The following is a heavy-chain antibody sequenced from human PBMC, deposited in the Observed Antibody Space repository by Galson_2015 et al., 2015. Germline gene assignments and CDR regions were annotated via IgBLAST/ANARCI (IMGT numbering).Heavy chain of an antibody. V-gene: IGHV3-23*01. J-gene: IGHJ2*01. CDR2: ISGSVGSS. D-gene: IGHD4-23*01. CDR1: GFTFSSYA. CDR3: ALAWTNSGLFDL. Sequence: SLRLSCAASGFTFSSYAMSWVRQAPGKGLVWVSSISGSVGSSHYADSVKGRFTISRDNSKNTLYLQMNSLEAEDTAIYYCALAWTNSGLFDLWGRGTLVTVSS.